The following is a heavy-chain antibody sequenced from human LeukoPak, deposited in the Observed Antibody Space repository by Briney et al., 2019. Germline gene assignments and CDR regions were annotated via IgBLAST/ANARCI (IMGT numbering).Heavy chain of an antibody. J-gene: IGHJ5*02. V-gene: IGHV1-3*01. D-gene: IGHD3-16*01. CDR2: INAGNGNT. CDR3: ARLVLRQNWFDP. CDR1: GYTFTSYA. Sequence: ASVKVSCKASGYTFTSYAMHWVRQAPGQRLEWMGWINAGNGNTKYSQKFQGRVTVTRDTSASTAYMELSSLRSEDTAVYYCARLVLRQNWFDPWGQGTLVTVSA.